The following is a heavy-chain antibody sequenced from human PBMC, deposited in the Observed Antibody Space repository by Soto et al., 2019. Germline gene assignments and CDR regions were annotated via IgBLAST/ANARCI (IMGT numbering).Heavy chain of an antibody. V-gene: IGHV3-30-3*01. J-gene: IGHJ4*02. CDR3: ARDPKTSGGQHWAFNYFDS. CDR1: GFSFSISP. D-gene: IGHD7-27*01. CDR2: ISYAGTNK. Sequence: PGGSLRLSCAASGFSFSISPMHWVRQAPGKGPEWVALISYAGTNKFYADSVKGRFTISRDNSKSTLYLQVDSLRPEDAAVYYCARDPKTSGGQHWAFNYFDSWGQGTLVTVSS.